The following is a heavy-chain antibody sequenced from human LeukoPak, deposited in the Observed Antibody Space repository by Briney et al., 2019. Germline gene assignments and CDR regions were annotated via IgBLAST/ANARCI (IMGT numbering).Heavy chain of an antibody. Sequence: ASVKVSCKASGYTFTSYDINWVRQATGQGLEWMGWMNPNSGNTGYAQTFQGRVTMTRNTSISTAYMELSSLRSEDTAVYYCARAVQCSGGSCYSGLIADFGTHHPADYWGQGTLVTVSS. J-gene: IGHJ4*02. CDR2: MNPNSGNT. CDR3: ARAVQCSGGSCYSGLIADFGTHHPADY. V-gene: IGHV1-8*01. D-gene: IGHD2-15*01. CDR1: GYTFTSYD.